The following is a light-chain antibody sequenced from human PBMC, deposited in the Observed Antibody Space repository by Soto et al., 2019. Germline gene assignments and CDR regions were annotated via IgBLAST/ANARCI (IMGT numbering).Light chain of an antibody. J-gene: IGKJ3*01. CDR1: QPIKTW. CDR2: TAS. Sequence: EIQLTQSPASVSSAVGERINISCRASQPIKTWLAWYQQKPGQGPKLLIYTASTLETGIPSRFSGSGSGTDFTLTISSLQPEDAAIYSCQQAASFPFTFGRGAKV. V-gene: IGKV1-12*02. CDR3: QQAASFPFT.